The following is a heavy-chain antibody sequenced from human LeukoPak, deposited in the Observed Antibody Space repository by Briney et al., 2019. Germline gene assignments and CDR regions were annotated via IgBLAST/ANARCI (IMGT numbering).Heavy chain of an antibody. CDR3: ARYPLIRGPLDY. CDR2: INHSGST. D-gene: IGHD2-8*01. J-gene: IGHJ4*02. V-gene: IGHV4-34*01. CDR1: GGSFSGYY. Sequence: SETLSLTCAVYGGSFSGYYWSWIRQPPGKGLEWIGEINHSGSTNYNPSLKSRVTISVDTSKNQFSLKLSSVTAAGTAVYYCARYPLIRGPLDYWGQGTLVTVSS.